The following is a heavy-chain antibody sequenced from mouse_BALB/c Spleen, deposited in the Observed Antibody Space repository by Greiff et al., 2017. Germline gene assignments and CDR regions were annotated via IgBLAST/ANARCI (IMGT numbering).Heavy chain of an antibody. J-gene: IGHJ4*01. V-gene: IGHV1-54*01. CDR3: ARGGYEDAMDY. CDR1: GYAFTNYL. Sequence: QVHVKQSGAELVRPGTSVKVSCKASGYAFTNYLIEWVKQRPGQGLEWIGVINPGSGGTNYNEKFKGKATLTADKSSSTAYMQLSSLTSDDSAVYFCARGGYEDAMDYWGQGTSVTVSS. CDR2: INPGSGGT. D-gene: IGHD2-3*01.